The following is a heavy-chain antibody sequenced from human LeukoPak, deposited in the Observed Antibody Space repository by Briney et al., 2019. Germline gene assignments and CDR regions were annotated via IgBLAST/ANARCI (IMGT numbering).Heavy chain of an antibody. Sequence: SETLSLTCTVSGGSINNGYNYWSWIRQPPGKGLEWIGYIYHRGTAYYNPSLKSRVTISVDTSKNQFSLKLTSDCARIQGNSWYGWDFFDYWGEETPLTVPS. D-gene: IGHD6-13*01. CDR1: GGSINNGYNY. CDR3: GWDFFDY. V-gene: IGHV4-30-4*02. J-gene: IGHJ4*02. CDR2: IYHRGTA.